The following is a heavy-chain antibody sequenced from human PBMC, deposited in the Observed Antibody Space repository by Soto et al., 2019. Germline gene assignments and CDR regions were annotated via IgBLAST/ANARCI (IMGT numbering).Heavy chain of an antibody. V-gene: IGHV1-58*02. J-gene: IGHJ3*02. CDR3: AALSVGLRPSDAFDI. CDR2: IVVGSGNT. D-gene: IGHD4-17*01. CDR1: GFTFTSSA. Sequence: EASVKVSCKASGFTFTSSAMQWVRQARGQRLEWIGWIVVGSGNTNYAQKFQERVTITRDMSTSTAYMELSSLRSEDTAVYYCAALSVGLRPSDAFDIWGQGTMVTVSS.